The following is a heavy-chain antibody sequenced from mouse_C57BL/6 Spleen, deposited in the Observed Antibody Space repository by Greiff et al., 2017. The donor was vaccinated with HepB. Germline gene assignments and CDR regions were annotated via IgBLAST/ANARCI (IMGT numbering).Heavy chain of an antibody. CDR1: GYAFSSSW. J-gene: IGHJ2*01. Sequence: QVQLQQSGPELVKPGASVKISCKASGYAFSSSWMNWVKQRPGKGLEWIGRIYPGDGDTNYNGKFKGKATLTADKSSSTAYMQLSSLTSEDSAVYFYAREYNDSYFDYWGKGTTLTVSS. D-gene: IGHD5-2*01. V-gene: IGHV1-82*01. CDR2: IYPGDGDT. CDR3: AREYNDSYFDY.